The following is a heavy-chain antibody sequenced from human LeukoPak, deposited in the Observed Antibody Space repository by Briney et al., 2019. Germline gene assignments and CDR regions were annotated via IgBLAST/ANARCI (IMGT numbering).Heavy chain of an antibody. CDR3: ARLGTAPFDY. Sequence: PSQTLSPTCTVSSGSISSGDYYWSWIRQPPGKGLEWIGYISYTGTTYYNPSLKSRVTISEDTSKNLFPLELNSVTAADTAVYYCARLGTAPFDYWGQGTLVTVSS. D-gene: IGHD2-21*02. CDR2: ISYTGTT. V-gene: IGHV4-30-4*08. CDR1: SGSISSGDYY. J-gene: IGHJ4*02.